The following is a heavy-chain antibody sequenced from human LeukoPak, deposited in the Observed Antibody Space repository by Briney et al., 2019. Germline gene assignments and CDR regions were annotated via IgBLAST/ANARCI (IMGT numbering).Heavy chain of an antibody. V-gene: IGHV1-69*13. D-gene: IGHD6-25*01. J-gene: IGHJ4*02. CDR1: GGTFSSYA. CDR3: ARNTQRGAFDY. CDR2: IIPIFGTA. Sequence: SVTVSCTASGGTFSSYAISWVRQAPGQGLEWMGGIIPIFGTANYAQKFQGRVTITADESTSTAYMGLSSLRSEDTAVYYCARNTQRGAFDYWGQGTLVTVSS.